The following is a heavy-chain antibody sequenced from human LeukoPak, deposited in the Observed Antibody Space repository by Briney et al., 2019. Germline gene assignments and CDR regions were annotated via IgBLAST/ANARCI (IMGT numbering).Heavy chain of an antibody. CDR3: ARNGGSGTYYDGSFDY. Sequence: SETLSLTCTVSCGPISSYYGSWNRQTAGKGLAWIGRIYTSGSTNYNPSLKSRVTMSVDTSKNQFSLKLSSVTAADTAVYYCARNGGSGTYYDGSFDYWGQGTLVTVSS. V-gene: IGHV4-4*07. CDR2: IYTSGST. CDR1: CGPISSYY. J-gene: IGHJ4*02. D-gene: IGHD1-26*01.